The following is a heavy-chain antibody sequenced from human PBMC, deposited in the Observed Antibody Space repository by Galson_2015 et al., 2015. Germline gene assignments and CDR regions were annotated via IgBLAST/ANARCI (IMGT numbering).Heavy chain of an antibody. Sequence: SVKVSCKASGYTFTSYYMHWVRQAPGQGLEWMGIINPSGGSTSYAQKFQGRVTMTRDTSTSTVYMELSSLRSEDTAAYYCARDKGYYDSSGYYWELDYWGQGTLVTVSS. CDR2: INPSGGST. CDR1: GYTFTSYY. V-gene: IGHV1-46*01. J-gene: IGHJ4*02. D-gene: IGHD3-22*01. CDR3: ARDKGYYDSSGYYWELDY.